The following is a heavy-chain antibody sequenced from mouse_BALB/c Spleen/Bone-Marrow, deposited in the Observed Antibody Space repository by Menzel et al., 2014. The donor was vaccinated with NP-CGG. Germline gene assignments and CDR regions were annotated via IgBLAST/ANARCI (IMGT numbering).Heavy chain of an antibody. CDR3: TRRLLYYAMDY. D-gene: IGHD2-13*01. Sequence: LQESGAELVKPGASVKLSCKASSYTFTSYYMYWVKQRPGQGLEWIGEINPSNGGTNFNEKFKSKATLTVDKSSSTAYMQLSSLTSEDSAVYYCTRRLLYYAMDYWGQGTSVTVSS. CDR1: SYTFTSYY. J-gene: IGHJ4*01. CDR2: INPSNGGT. V-gene: IGHV1S81*02.